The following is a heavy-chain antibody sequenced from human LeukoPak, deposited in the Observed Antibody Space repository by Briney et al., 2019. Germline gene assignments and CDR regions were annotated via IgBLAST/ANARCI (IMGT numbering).Heavy chain of an antibody. V-gene: IGHV3-33*06. CDR2: IWPDGTNS. D-gene: IGHD4-11*01. Sequence: PGRSLRLSCATPGFTFSHYGMHWVRQAPGKGLEWVAVIWPDGTNSFYGDPVKGRFTISRDNFQRTVYLQMNSLRAEDTAVYYCAKDAQRGFDYSNSLDKWGQGTLVTVSS. CDR1: GFTFSHYG. J-gene: IGHJ4*02. CDR3: AKDAQRGFDYSNSLDK.